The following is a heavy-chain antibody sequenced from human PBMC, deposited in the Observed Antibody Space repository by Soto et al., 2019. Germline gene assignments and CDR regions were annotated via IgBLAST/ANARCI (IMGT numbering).Heavy chain of an antibody. D-gene: IGHD4-17*01. CDR2: IYNSKTT. V-gene: IGHV4-61*01. CDR1: GISVSGGIYY. J-gene: IGHJ4*02. CDR3: ARYHDYGEYGYFDS. Sequence: ETRSLTCPVSGISVSGGIYYWTWIRQPPGKGLEWMGYIYNSKTTNYNASIRSRVTISVDTSKNQFYLRLNSVTAADTDVYYCARYHDYGEYGYFDSWGQGTLVTVSS.